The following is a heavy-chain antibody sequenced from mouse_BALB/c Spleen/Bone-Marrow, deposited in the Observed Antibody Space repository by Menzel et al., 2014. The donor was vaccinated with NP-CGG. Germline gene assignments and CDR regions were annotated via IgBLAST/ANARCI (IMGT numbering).Heavy chain of an antibody. CDR1: GFTFTDYY. V-gene: IGHV7-3*02. J-gene: IGHJ2*01. Sequence: EVMLVESGGGLVQPGGSLRLSCATSGFTFTDYYMNWVRQPPGKALEWLAFIRNKAYGYTTEYSASVKGWFTISRDNSQNILYLQMNTLRAEDSATYYCARDMGGLPFDSWGQGTTLAVSS. CDR3: ARDMGGLPFDS. CDR2: IRNKAYGYTT.